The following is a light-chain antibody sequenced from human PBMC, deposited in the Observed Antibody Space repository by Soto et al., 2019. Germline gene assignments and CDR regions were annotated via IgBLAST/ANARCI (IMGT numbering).Light chain of an antibody. V-gene: IGKV1-9*01. CDR3: QQRSTYPVT. J-gene: IGKJ5*01. CDR1: HGMSSY. Sequence: DIQLTQSPSLLSTSVGDRVTITCRASHGMSSYLAWYQQKPGKAPKLLIYEASTLQSGVPSRFSGRGAGTEFTLTISSLQPEDFATYYCQQRSTYPVTFGQGTRLEI. CDR2: EAS.